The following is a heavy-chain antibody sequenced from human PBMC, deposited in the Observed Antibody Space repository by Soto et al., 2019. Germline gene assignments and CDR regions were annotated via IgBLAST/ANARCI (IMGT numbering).Heavy chain of an antibody. J-gene: IGHJ4*02. V-gene: IGHV3-9*01. CDR3: XXXXXXXGTFXX. Sequence: DVQLVESGGGLVQPGRSLRLSCAASGFTFDHYAMHWVRQAPGKGLEWVSGISWNSGRIDYADSVKGRFTISRDNAKNSLXXQXXXXXXXXXXXXXXXXXXXXXGTFXXWGQGTLVTVSS. CDR1: GFTFDHYA. CDR2: ISWNSGRI.